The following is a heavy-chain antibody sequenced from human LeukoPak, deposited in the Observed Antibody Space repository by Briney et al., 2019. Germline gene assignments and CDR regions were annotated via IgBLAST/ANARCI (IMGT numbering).Heavy chain of an antibody. CDR3: ARTARDSSSWYFNWFDP. CDR1: GGSISRSSYY. V-gene: IGHV4-39*07. Sequence: SETLSLTCTVSGGSISRSSYYWGWIRQPPGKGLEWIGSVYYSGNTYYNPSLKSRVTISVDTSKNQFSLNLTSVTAADTAVYYCARTARDSSSWYFNWFDPWGQGTLVTVSS. J-gene: IGHJ5*02. D-gene: IGHD6-13*01. CDR2: VYYSGNT.